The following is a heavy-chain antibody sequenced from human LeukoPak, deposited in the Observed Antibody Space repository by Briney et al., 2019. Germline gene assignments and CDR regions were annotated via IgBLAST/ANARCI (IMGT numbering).Heavy chain of an antibody. Sequence: SNPLSSTCSVLGGSIRANYWSWIRKPPGKGLKWIGSTYHSGRTNYTPSHRRLAILSVDSSKNQFSLKLSFVTAADTAVYYCARELTVGGLFDYWGQGTLVTVSS. D-gene: IGHD1-26*01. V-gene: IGHV4-59*01. J-gene: IGHJ4*02. CDR1: GGSIRANY. CDR2: TYHSGRT. CDR3: ARELTVGGLFDY.